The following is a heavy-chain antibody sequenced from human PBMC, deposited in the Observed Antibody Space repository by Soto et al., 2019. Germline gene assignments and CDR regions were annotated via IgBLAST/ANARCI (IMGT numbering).Heavy chain of an antibody. CDR1: GYTFTSYD. CDR3: ARRGMVRGVHNFDY. J-gene: IGHJ4*02. D-gene: IGHD3-10*01. V-gene: IGHV1-8*01. Sequence: SVKVSCKASGYTFTSYDINWVRQATGQGLEWMGWMNPNSGNTGYAQKFQGRVTMTRNTSISTAYMELSSLRSEDTAVYYCARRGMVRGVHNFDYWGQGTLVTVSS. CDR2: MNPNSGNT.